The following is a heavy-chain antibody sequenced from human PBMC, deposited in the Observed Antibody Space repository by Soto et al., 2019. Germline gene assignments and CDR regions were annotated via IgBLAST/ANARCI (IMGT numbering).Heavy chain of an antibody. J-gene: IGHJ6*02. Sequence: EVQLLESGGGLVQPGGSLRLSCAASGFPLSTYGMTWVRQAPGTGLEWVSAITGTGGNTYYVDSVKGRFTSSRDNSKNMLYLQVSSLRVEDTAVYYCARIRGYWYGLDVWGQGTTVTVSS. CDR1: GFPLSTYG. V-gene: IGHV3-23*01. CDR2: ITGTGGNT. CDR3: ARIRGYWYGLDV.